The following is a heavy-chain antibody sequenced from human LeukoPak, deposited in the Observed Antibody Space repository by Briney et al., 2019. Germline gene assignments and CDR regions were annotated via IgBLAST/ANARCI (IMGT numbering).Heavy chain of an antibody. CDR1: GFTFSSYG. J-gene: IGHJ4*02. CDR2: IRYDGSNK. D-gene: IGHD6-6*01. CDR3: AKAVEYSSSSIDC. Sequence: GGSLRLSCAASGFTFSSYGMHWVRQAPGKGLEWVAFIRYDGSNKYYADSVKGRFTISRDNSKNTLYLQMNSLRAEDTAVYYCAKAVEYSSSSIDCWGQGTLVTVSS. V-gene: IGHV3-30*02.